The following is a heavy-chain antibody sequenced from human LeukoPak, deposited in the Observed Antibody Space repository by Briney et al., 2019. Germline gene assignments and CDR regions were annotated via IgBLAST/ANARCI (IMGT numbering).Heavy chain of an antibody. Sequence: LGESLKISCKGSGYSFTSYWIGWVRQMPGKGLEWMGIIYPGDSDTRYSPSFQGQVTISADKSISTAYLQWSSLKASDTAMYYCAREKWFGELNFFDAFDIWGQGTMVTVSS. CDR3: AREKWFGELNFFDAFDI. CDR2: IYPGDSDT. V-gene: IGHV5-51*01. CDR1: GYSFTSYW. D-gene: IGHD3-10*01. J-gene: IGHJ3*02.